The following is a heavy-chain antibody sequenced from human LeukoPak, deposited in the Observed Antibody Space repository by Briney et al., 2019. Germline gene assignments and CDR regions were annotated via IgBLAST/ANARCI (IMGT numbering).Heavy chain of an antibody. CDR1: GGTFSSYA. J-gene: IGHJ4*02. Sequence: ASVKVSCKASGGTFSSYAISWVRQAPGQGLEWMGGIIPIFGTANYAQKFQGRVTITADKSTSTAYMELSSLRSEDMAVYYCARRAAAGPEFDYWGQGTLVTVSS. CDR3: ARRAAAGPEFDY. V-gene: IGHV1-69*06. CDR2: IIPIFGTA. D-gene: IGHD6-13*01.